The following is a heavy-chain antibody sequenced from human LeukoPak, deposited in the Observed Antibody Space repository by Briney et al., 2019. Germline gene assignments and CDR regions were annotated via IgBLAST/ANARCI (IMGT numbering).Heavy chain of an antibody. CDR2: ISNDGSNK. J-gene: IGHJ4*02. V-gene: IGHV3-30*18. CDR1: GFTFSSYG. D-gene: IGHD4-17*01. Sequence: PAGSLRLSCAASGFTFSSYGMRWVRQAPGKGLDWVAVISNDGSNKYYADSVKGRFTISRDNSNNTLYLQMNSLRAEDTAVYYCAKETSDYALTNWGQGTLVTVSS. CDR3: AKETSDYALTN.